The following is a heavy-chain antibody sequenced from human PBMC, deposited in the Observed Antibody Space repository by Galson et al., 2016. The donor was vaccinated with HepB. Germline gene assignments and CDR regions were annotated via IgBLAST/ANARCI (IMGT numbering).Heavy chain of an antibody. V-gene: IGHV3-23*01. CDR3: AKVAPPNDNSGYYYFDH. Sequence: SLRLSCAASGFTYDTYALSWVRQAPGKGLEWVSSISRTGEYTYYADSARGRFITSTDNSKNTPYLEVDSLRPEDAALSYWAKVAPPNDNSGYYYFDHWGQRTLITVSS. J-gene: IGHJ4*02. CDR1: GFTYDTYA. CDR2: ISRTGEYT. D-gene: IGHD3-22*01.